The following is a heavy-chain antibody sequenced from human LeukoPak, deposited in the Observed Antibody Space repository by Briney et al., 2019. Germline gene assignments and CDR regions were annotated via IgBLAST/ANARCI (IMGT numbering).Heavy chain of an antibody. D-gene: IGHD3-10*01. Sequence: SETLSLTCTVSGGSISGSSYYWGWIRQPPGKGLEWIGSIYYSGSTYYNPSLRSRVTISVDTSKNQFSLKLNSVTATDTAVYYYARHYGPWGQGTLVTVSS. CDR3: ARHYGP. V-gene: IGHV4-39*01. J-gene: IGHJ4*02. CDR1: GGSISGSSYY. CDR2: IYYSGST.